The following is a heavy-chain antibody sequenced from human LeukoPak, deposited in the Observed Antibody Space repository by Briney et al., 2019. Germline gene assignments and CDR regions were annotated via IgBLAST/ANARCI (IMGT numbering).Heavy chain of an antibody. D-gene: IGHD7-27*01. CDR1: GFTFSNFA. J-gene: IGHJ4*02. Sequence: PGGSLRLSCAASGFTFSNFAMHWVRQAPGKGLEWVSVIYNDGTTYYADSVKGRFTISRDNPKNTLYLQMNALRAEDTAVYYCTKTGGPWDWGQGTLVTVSS. CDR2: IYNDGTT. V-gene: IGHV3-53*01. CDR3: TKTGGPWD.